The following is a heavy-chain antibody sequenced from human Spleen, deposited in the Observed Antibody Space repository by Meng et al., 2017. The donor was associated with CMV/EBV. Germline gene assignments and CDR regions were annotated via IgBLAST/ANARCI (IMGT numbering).Heavy chain of an antibody. CDR1: GYTFTDYY. J-gene: IGHJ4*02. D-gene: IGHD3-3*01. V-gene: IGHV1-2*02. Sequence: ASVKVSCKASGYTFTDYYIHWVRQAPGQGLEWMGWINPNSSGTNYAQTFQGRVTMTRDTSISTAYMELSRLRSDDTAVYYCARAASPITIFGVVNRGYFDYWGQGTLVTVSS. CDR2: INPNSSGT. CDR3: ARAASPITIFGVVNRGYFDY.